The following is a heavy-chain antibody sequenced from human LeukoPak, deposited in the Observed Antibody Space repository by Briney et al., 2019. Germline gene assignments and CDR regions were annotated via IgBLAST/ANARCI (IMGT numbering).Heavy chain of an antibody. CDR1: GFTFNSYW. V-gene: IGHV3-7*01. CDR3: ARIYYFGDNNWRYFDN. Sequence: PGGSLRLSCAASGFTFNSYWMSWVRQAPGKGLEWVANIDPEGSEKHYGDSVKGRFTTSRDNDKNSLYLQMNSLRAEDTAIYYCARIYYFGDNNWRYFDNWGQGTLVTVSS. J-gene: IGHJ4*02. D-gene: IGHD3-10*01. CDR2: IDPEGSEK.